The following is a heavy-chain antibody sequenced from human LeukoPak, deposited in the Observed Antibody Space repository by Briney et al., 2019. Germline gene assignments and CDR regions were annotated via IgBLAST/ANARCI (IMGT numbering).Heavy chain of an antibody. J-gene: IGHJ4*02. CDR1: GYSFPTYW. Sequence: GESLKISCKGSGYSFPTYWINWVRQMPGKGLEWMGRIDPSDSYTRYSPSFQGQVTISADKSITTAYLQWSSLRASDTAMYYCARLTTGTPWVDFWGQGTLVTVSS. D-gene: IGHD1-1*01. CDR2: IDPSDSYT. CDR3: ARLTTGTPWVDF. V-gene: IGHV5-10-1*04.